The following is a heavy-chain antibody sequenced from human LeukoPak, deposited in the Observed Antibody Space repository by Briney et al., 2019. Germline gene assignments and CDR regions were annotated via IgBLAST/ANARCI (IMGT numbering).Heavy chain of an antibody. CDR3: ARVYGSGTYYPYRMDV. J-gene: IGHJ6*02. CDR1: GFIFRNAW. CDR2: IKQDGSEK. V-gene: IGHV3-7*04. Sequence: GGSLRLSCAASGFIFRNAWMSWVRQAPEKGLEWVANIKQDGSEKYYVDSVKGRFTISRDNAKNSLYLQMNSLRVEDTAVYYCARVYGSGTYYPYRMDVWGQGTTVTVSS. D-gene: IGHD3-10*01.